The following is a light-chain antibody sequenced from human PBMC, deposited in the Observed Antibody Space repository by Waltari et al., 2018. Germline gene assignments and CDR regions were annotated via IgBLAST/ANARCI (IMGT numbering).Light chain of an antibody. Sequence: DIQMTQSPSTLSASVVDRVTITCRASQSISSWLAWYQQKPGKAPKLLIYKASSLESGVPSRFSGSGSGTEFTLTISSLQPDDFATYYCQQYNRKGWTFGQGTKVEIK. CDR2: KAS. CDR3: QQYNRKGWT. J-gene: IGKJ1*01. CDR1: QSISSW. V-gene: IGKV1-5*03.